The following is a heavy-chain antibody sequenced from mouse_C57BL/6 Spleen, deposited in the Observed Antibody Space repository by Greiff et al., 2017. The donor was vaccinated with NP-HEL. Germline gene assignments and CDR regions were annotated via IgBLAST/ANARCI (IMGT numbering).Heavy chain of an antibody. CDR3: ARGIFYGNYGGVDY. V-gene: IGHV1-47*01. CDR2: FHPYNDDT. CDR1: GYTFTTYP. J-gene: IGHJ2*01. D-gene: IGHD2-1*01. Sequence: QVHVKQSGAELVKPGASVKMSCKASGYTFTTYPIEWMKQNHGKSLEWIGNFHPYNDDTKYNEKFNGKATLTVEKSSSKVYLELSRLTSDDSAVYYCARGIFYGNYGGVDYWGQGTTLTVSS.